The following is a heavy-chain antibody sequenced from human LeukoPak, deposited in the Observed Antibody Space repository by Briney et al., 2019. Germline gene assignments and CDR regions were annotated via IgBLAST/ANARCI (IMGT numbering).Heavy chain of an antibody. CDR3: ARDSQQYPYFYYYGMDV. CDR1: GGTFIIYT. D-gene: IGHD2-2*01. V-gene: IGHV1-69*04. J-gene: IGHJ6*02. CDR2: IIPILGIA. Sequence: ASVAVSFKASGGTFIIYTISWVRQPPGQGLEWMGRIIPILGIANYAQKFQGRATITADKSTSTAYMELSSLRSEDTAVYDCARDSQQYPYFYYYGMDVWGQGTTVTVSS.